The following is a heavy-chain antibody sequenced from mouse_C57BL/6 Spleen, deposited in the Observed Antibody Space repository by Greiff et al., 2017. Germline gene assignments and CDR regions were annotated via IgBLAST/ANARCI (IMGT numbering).Heavy chain of an antibody. Sequence: QVQLQQPGTELVKPGASVKLSCKASGYTFTSYWMHWVKQRPGQGLEWIGNINPSNGGTNYNEKFKSQATLTVDKSSSTAYMPLSSLTSEDSAVDYCARSITTLVAPYAKDYWGQGTSVTVSS. CDR3: ARSITTLVAPYAKDY. V-gene: IGHV1-53*01. CDR2: INPSNGGT. CDR1: GYTFTSYW. J-gene: IGHJ4*01. D-gene: IGHD1-1*01.